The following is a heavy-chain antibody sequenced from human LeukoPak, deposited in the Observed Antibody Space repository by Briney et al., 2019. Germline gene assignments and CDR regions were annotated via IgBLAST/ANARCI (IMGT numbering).Heavy chain of an antibody. D-gene: IGHD3-22*01. CDR2: IAVGSGNT. CDR1: GFTFTSSA. Sequence: ASVKVSCKASGFTFTSSAVQWVRQARGQRLEWIGWIAVGSGNTNYAQKFQERVTITRDMSTSTAYMELSSLRSEDTAVYYCAATYYYDSSGYYPPDYWGQGTLVTVSS. V-gene: IGHV1-58*01. J-gene: IGHJ4*02. CDR3: AATYYYDSSGYYPPDY.